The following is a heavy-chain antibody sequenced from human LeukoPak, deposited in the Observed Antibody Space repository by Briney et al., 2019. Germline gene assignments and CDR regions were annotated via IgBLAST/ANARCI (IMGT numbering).Heavy chain of an antibody. V-gene: IGHV3-30*02. CDR3: AKDGGNYYIHY. CDR2: TRYDGSTK. Sequence: PGGSLRLSCAASGFTFSTYGMYWVRQAPGKGLEWVAYTRYDGSTKYYTDSVKGRFTISRDNSKNTLYVQMNSLRAEDTAMYYCAKDGGNYYIHYWGQGTLVTVSS. D-gene: IGHD1-26*01. CDR1: GFTFSTYG. J-gene: IGHJ4*02.